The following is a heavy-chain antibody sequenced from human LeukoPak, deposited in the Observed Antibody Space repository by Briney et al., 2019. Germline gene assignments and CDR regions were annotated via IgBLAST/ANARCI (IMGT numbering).Heavy chain of an antibody. J-gene: IGHJ4*02. V-gene: IGHV3-7*01. Sequence: GGSLRLSCAASGFTFSSYWMSWVRQAPGKGLEWVANIKKDGSEKYYVHSVKGRFTISRDNAKNSLYLQMNSLRAEDTAVYYCARDWARWLQSLGYWGQGTLVTVSS. D-gene: IGHD5-24*01. CDR2: IKKDGSEK. CDR3: ARDWARWLQSLGY. CDR1: GFTFSSYW.